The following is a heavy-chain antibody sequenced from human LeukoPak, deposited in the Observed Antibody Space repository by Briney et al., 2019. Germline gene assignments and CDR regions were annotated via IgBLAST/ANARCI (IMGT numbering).Heavy chain of an antibody. CDR1: GFTFSSYS. CDR3: ARDGPVEDFDY. CDR2: ISSSSSYI. Sequence: PGGSLRLSCAASGFTFSSYSMNWVRQAPGKGLEWASSISSSSSYIYYADSVKGRFTISRDNAKNSPYLQMNSLRAEDTAVYYCARDGPVEDFDYWGQGTLVTVSS. J-gene: IGHJ4*02. V-gene: IGHV3-21*01. D-gene: IGHD1-1*01.